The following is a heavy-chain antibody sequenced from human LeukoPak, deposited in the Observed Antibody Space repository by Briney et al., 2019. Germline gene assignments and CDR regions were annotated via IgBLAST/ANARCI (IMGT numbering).Heavy chain of an antibody. D-gene: IGHD3-22*01. CDR1: GFTFSSYS. CDR2: ISSSSSYI. Sequence: PGGSLRLSCAASGFTFSSYSMNWVRQAPGKGLEWVSSISSSSSYIYYADSVKGRFTIARDNAKNSLYLQMNSLRAEDTAVYYCARGMGYYYDSSGYYWYYFDYWGQGTLVTVSS. CDR3: ARGMGYYYDSSGYYWYYFDY. J-gene: IGHJ4*02. V-gene: IGHV3-21*01.